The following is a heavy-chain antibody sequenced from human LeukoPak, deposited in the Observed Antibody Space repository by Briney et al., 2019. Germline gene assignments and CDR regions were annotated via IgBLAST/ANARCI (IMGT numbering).Heavy chain of an antibody. CDR1: GFTFSSYP. J-gene: IGHJ4*02. D-gene: IGHD1-20*01. V-gene: IGHV3-30*04. CDR3: ARDETNWNDLDY. Sequence: QPGGSLRLSCAASGFTFSSYPMHWVRQAPGKGLEWVAVISYDGSNQYYADSVKGRFTISRDSSKNTLYLQMSSLSAEDTAVYYCARDETNWNDLDYWGQGTLVTVSS. CDR2: ISYDGSNQ.